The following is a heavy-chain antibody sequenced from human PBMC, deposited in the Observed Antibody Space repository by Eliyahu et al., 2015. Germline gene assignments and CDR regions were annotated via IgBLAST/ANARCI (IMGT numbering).Heavy chain of an antibody. Sequence: EVQLLESGGGLVQPGGSLRLSCAASXFTFSNYAMSWVRQAPGKGLEWVSAISGSDGXTSYADSVKGRFIISRDNSKNTLYLQMNSLTAEDTAVYYCAKSTGDCTNGVCPDVWGQGTTVTVSS. CDR2: ISGSDGXT. J-gene: IGHJ6*02. V-gene: IGHV3-23*01. CDR3: AKSTGDCTNGVCPDV. CDR1: XFTFSNYA. D-gene: IGHD2-8*01.